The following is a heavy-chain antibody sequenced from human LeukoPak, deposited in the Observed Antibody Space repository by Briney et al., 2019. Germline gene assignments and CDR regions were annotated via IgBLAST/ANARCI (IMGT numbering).Heavy chain of an antibody. CDR3: ARSHYYGSGSYYFSDY. CDR2: INRSGST. J-gene: IGHJ4*02. V-gene: IGHV4-34*01. Sequence: PSETLSLTCAVYGGSFSGYYWSWIRQPPGKGLEWIGEINRSGSTNYNPSLKSRVTISVDTSKNQFSLKLSSVTAADTAVYYCARSHYYGSGSYYFSDYWGQGTLVTVSS. CDR1: GGSFSGYY. D-gene: IGHD3-10*01.